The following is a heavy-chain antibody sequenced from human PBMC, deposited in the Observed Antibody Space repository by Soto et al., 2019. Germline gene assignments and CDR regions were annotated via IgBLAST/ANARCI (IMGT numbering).Heavy chain of an antibody. J-gene: IGHJ6*02. CDR3: ARGDSPGEFWSGPDYGMDV. V-gene: IGHV4-30-4*01. D-gene: IGHD3-3*01. CDR2: IYYSGST. CDR1: GGSISSGDYY. Sequence: SETLSLTCTVSGGSISSGDYYWSWIRQPPGKGPEWIGYIYYSGSTYYNPSLKSRVTISVDTSKNQFSLKLSSVTAADTAVYYCARGDSPGEFWSGPDYGMDVWGQGTTVTVSS.